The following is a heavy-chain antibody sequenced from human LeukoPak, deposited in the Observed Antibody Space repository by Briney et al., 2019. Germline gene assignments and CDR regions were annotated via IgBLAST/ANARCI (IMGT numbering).Heavy chain of an antibody. CDR2: IYSGGST. Sequence: GGSLRLSCAASGFTVSSNYMSWVRQAPGKGLEWVSVIYSGGSTYYADSVKGRFTISRHNSKNTLYLQMNSLRAEDTAVYYSARDRGSVGQQLATTSRYYYYGMDVWGQGTTVTVSS. J-gene: IGHJ6*02. D-gene: IGHD6-13*01. CDR1: GFTVSSNY. V-gene: IGHV3-53*04. CDR3: ARDRGSVGQQLATTSRYYYYGMDV.